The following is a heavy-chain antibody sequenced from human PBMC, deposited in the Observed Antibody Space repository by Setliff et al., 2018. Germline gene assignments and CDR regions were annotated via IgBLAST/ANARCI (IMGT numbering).Heavy chain of an antibody. CDR1: GYTFSSNG. D-gene: IGHD3-9*01. CDR2: ISGYNSNA. CDR3: AKEPAISLTEAIRRSYYDYALDV. Sequence: ASVKVSCKTSGYTFSSNGITWLRQAPGQGLEWMGWISGYNSNAHYAQKFQGRVTMTTDTFTSTAYMEMRSLRSDDTAVYFCAKEPAISLTEAIRRSYYDYALDVWGQGTTATVSS. V-gene: IGHV1-18*01. J-gene: IGHJ6*02.